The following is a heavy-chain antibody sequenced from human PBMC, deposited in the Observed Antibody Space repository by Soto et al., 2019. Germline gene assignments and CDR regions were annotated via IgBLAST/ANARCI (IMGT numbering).Heavy chain of an antibody. CDR3: ARDCISTSCYAEYYYYGMDV. D-gene: IGHD2-2*01. CDR2: ISAYNGNT. V-gene: IGHV1-18*01. CDR1: GYTFTSYG. Sequence: ASVKVSCKASGYTFTSYGISWVRQAPGQGLEWMGWISAYNGNTNYAQKLQGRVTMTTDTSTSTAYMGLRSLRSDGTAVYYCARDCISTSCYAEYYYYGMDVWGQGTTVTVSS. J-gene: IGHJ6*02.